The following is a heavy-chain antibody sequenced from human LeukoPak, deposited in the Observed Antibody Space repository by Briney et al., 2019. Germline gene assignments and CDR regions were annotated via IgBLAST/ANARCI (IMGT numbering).Heavy chain of an antibody. J-gene: IGHJ3*02. CDR3: VRRIAAAAYDAFDI. CDR1: GGSINSGSQH. Sequence: NSSQTLSLTCTVSGGSINSGSQHWSWIRQPPGKGLEWIGYIYYSGSTNYNPSLKSRVTISVDTSKNQFSLKLSSVTAADTAVYYCVRRIAAAAYDAFDIWGQGTMVTVSS. CDR2: IYYSGST. D-gene: IGHD6-13*01. V-gene: IGHV4-61*01.